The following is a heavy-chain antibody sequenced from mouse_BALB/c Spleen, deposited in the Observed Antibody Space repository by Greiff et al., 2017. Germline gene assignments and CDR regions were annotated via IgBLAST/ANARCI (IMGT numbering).Heavy chain of an antibody. D-gene: IGHD1-1*01. Sequence: QVQLQQSGPGLLQPSQSLSITCTVSGFSLTSYGVHWVRQSPGKGLEWLGVIWSGGSTDYNAAFISRLSISKDNSKSQVFFKMNSLQADDTAIYYCARKRASGSSYYYAMDYWGQGTSVTVSS. J-gene: IGHJ4*01. CDR2: IWSGGST. CDR3: ARKRASGSSYYYAMDY. CDR1: GFSLTSYG. V-gene: IGHV2-4-1*01.